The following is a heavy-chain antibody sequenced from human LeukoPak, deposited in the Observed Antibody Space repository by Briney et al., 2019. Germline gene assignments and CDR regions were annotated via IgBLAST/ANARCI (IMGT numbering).Heavy chain of an antibody. D-gene: IGHD4-11*01. V-gene: IGHV3-21*01. CDR3: ARNENYSNYLGYGIDG. CDR1: GFTFSSYS. Sequence: GGSLRLSCAASGFTFSSYSMNWVRQAPGKGLEWVSSISSSSSYIYYADSVKGRFTISRDNAKNSLYLQMNSLRAEDTAVYYCARNENYSNYLGYGIDGLGQGNTGNGSS. CDR2: ISSSSSYI. J-gene: IGHJ6*02.